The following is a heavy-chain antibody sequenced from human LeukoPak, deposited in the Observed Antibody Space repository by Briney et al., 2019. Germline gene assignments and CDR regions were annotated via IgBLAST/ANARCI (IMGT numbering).Heavy chain of an antibody. CDR1: GFTFSSYS. J-gene: IGHJ4*02. D-gene: IGHD6-13*01. CDR2: IRSSSSTI. V-gene: IGHV3-48*04. CDR3: ARDTSDGAAALFDY. Sequence: GGSLRLSCAASGFTFSSYSMNWVRQAPGKGLEWVSYIRSSSSTIYYADSVKGRFTISRDNAKNSLYLQMNSLRAEDTAVYYCARDTSDGAAALFDYWGQGTLVTVSS.